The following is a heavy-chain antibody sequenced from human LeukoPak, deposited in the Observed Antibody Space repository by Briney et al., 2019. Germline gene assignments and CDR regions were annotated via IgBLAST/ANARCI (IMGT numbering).Heavy chain of an antibody. CDR3: AKDGTIFGVVTQYYYYMDV. CDR2: ISGSGGST. J-gene: IGHJ6*03. CDR1: GFIFSSYV. D-gene: IGHD3-3*01. Sequence: GGSLRLSCAASGFIFSSYVMSWVRQAPGKGLEWVSVISGSGGSTYYADSVKGRFTISRDNSKNTLYLQMNSLRAEDTAVYYCAKDGTIFGVVTQYYYYMDVWGKGTTVPVSS. V-gene: IGHV3-23*01.